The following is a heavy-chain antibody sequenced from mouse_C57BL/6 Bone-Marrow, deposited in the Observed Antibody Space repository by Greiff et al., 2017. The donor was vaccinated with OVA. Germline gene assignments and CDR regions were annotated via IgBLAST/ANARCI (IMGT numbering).Heavy chain of an antibody. V-gene: IGHV1-77*01. Sequence: VQLQQSGPELVKPGASVKISCKASGYTFTDYYINWVKQRPGQGLEWIGEIYPRSGNTYYNEKFKGKATLTADKSSSTAYMELRSLTSEDSAVYFCAREGNWDDYWGQGTTLTVSS. J-gene: IGHJ2*01. CDR1: GYTFTDYY. D-gene: IGHD4-1*01. CDR3: AREGNWDDY. CDR2: IYPRSGNT.